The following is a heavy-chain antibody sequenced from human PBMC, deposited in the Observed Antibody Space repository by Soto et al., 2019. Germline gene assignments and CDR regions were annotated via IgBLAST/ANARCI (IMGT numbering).Heavy chain of an antibody. CDR2: IKSKTDGGTT. CDR1: GFTFSNAW. CDR3: TTEYDFWSGYYESAYDY. V-gene: IGHV3-15*07. Sequence: GGSLRLSCAASGFTFSNAWMNWVRQAPGKGLEWVGRIKSKTDGGTTDYAAPVKGRFTISRDDSKNTLYLQMNSLKTEDTAVYYCTTEYDFWSGYYESAYDYWGQGTLVTVSS. D-gene: IGHD3-3*01. J-gene: IGHJ4*02.